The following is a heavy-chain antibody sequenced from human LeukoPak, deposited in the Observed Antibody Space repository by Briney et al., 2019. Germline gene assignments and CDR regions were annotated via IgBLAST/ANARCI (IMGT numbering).Heavy chain of an antibody. CDR1: GFTFSSYG. J-gene: IGHJ4*02. CDR2: ISSGSGTI. V-gene: IGHV3-48*02. D-gene: IGHD2-15*01. Sequence: QPGGSLRLSCAASGFTFSSYGMDGVRQSPGKGLEWVSYISSGSGTIYYADSVKGRFTISRDNAKKSLYLQMNSLRDEDTAVYYCAPLGYCSGGSCSLDYWGQGTLVTVSS. CDR3: APLGYCSGGSCSLDY.